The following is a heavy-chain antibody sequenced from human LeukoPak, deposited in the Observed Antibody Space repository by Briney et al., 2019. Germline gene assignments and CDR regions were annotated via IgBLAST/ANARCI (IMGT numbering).Heavy chain of an antibody. D-gene: IGHD4-11*01. CDR2: IRYDGSNK. J-gene: IGHJ4*02. Sequence: GGSLRLSRAASGFTFSSYGMHWVRQAPGKGLEWVAFIRYDGSNKYYADSVKGRFTISRDNSKNTLYLQMNSLRAEDTAVYYCAKDRVGDYSTFFDYWGQGTLVTVSS. CDR3: AKDRVGDYSTFFDY. V-gene: IGHV3-30*02. CDR1: GFTFSSYG.